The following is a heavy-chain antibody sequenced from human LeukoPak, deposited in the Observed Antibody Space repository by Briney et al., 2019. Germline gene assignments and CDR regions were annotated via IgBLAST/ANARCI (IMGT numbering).Heavy chain of an antibody. CDR3: ARTTSDFDYVWGSYRPYYFDY. CDR1: GFTFSSYA. J-gene: IGHJ4*02. CDR2: ISYDGSNK. V-gene: IGHV3-30-3*01. D-gene: IGHD3-16*02. Sequence: GGSLRLSCAASGFTFSSYAMHWVRQAPGKGLEWVAVISYDGSNKYYADSVKGRFTISRDNAKNSLFLQMNSLRAEDTAVYYCARTTSDFDYVWGSYRPYYFDYWGQGTLVTVSS.